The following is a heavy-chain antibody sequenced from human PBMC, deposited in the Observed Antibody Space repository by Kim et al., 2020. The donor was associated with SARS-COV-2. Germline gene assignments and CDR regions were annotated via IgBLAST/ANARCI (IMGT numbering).Heavy chain of an antibody. D-gene: IGHD3-22*01. CDR1: GGSFSGYY. CDR2: INHSGST. Sequence: SETLSLTCAVYGGSFSGYYWNWIRQPPGKGLEWIGEINHSGSTNYNPSLKTRVTILVDTSKNQFSLKLTSVTAADTAVYYCARGSEDWGDYDSSGNIDY. V-gene: IGHV4-34*01. CDR3: ARGSEDWGDYDSSGNIDY. J-gene: IGHJ4*01.